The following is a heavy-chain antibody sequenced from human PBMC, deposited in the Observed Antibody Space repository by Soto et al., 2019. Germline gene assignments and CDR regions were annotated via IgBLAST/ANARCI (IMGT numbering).Heavy chain of an antibody. D-gene: IGHD3-9*01. Sequence: GGSLRLSCAASGFTFSSYAMSWVRQAPGKGLEWVSAISGSGGSTYYADSVKGRFTISKDNSKNTLYLQMNSLRAEDTAVYYCAKTVREAFDWSTSYFDYWGQGTLVTVSS. CDR2: ISGSGGST. V-gene: IGHV3-23*01. CDR1: GFTFSSYA. J-gene: IGHJ4*02. CDR3: AKTVREAFDWSTSYFDY.